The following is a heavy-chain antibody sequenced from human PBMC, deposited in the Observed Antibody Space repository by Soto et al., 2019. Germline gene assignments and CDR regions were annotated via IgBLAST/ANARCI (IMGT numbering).Heavy chain of an antibody. J-gene: IGHJ6*03. CDR3: AKEASRIAARPDESVYYYYMDV. D-gene: IGHD6-6*01. CDR2: ISGSGGST. V-gene: IGHV3-23*01. CDR1: GFTFSSYA. Sequence: EVQLLESGGGLVQPGGSLRLSCAASGFTFSSYAMSWVRQAPGKGLEWVSAISGSGGSTYYADSVKGRFTISRDNSKNTLYLQMNSLRAEDTAVYYCAKEASRIAARPDESVYYYYMDVWGKGTTVTVSS.